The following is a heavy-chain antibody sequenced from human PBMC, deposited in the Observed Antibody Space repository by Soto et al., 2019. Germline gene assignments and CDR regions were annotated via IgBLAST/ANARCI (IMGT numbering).Heavy chain of an antibody. J-gene: IGHJ4*02. V-gene: IGHV4-34*01. CDR3: ARGPRGYTLDY. Sequence: QVQLQQWGAGLLKPSETLSLTCAVYGGSFSGYYWSWIRQPPGKGLEWIGEINHSGSTNYNPSLKSRVTISVDTSKNQFSLKLSSVTAADTAVYYCARGPRGYTLDYWGQVTLVTVSS. D-gene: IGHD5-18*01. CDR1: GGSFSGYY. CDR2: INHSGST.